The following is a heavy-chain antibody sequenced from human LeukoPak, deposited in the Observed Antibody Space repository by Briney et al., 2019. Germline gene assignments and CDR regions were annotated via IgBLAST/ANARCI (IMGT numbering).Heavy chain of an antibody. CDR1: GFTFSPYG. CDR3: AGGAGWLADY. D-gene: IGHD2-15*01. CDR2: IKQDGSEE. V-gene: IGHV3-7*01. Sequence: PGGSLRLSCAASGFTFSPYGMNWFRQAPGKGLEWVAIIKQDGSEELYDGSVEGRFTISRDSGKNSLYLQMNSLRAEDMAVYYCAGGAGWLADYWGQGTLVTVSS. J-gene: IGHJ4*02.